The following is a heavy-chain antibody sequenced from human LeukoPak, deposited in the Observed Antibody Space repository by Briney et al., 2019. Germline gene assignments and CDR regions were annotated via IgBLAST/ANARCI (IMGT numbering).Heavy chain of an antibody. D-gene: IGHD3-10*01. CDR2: INIAGDT. CDR1: GFTFSSYD. J-gene: IGHJ6*04. CDR3: ARGVPFGEKGIDV. Sequence: GGSLRLSCAASGFTFSSYDMYWVRQSTGEGLEWVSAINIAGDTYYAASVKGRFTISRENAKNSLSLQMNSLRAGDTAVYYCARGVPFGEKGIDVWGKGTAVTVSS. V-gene: IGHV3-13*01.